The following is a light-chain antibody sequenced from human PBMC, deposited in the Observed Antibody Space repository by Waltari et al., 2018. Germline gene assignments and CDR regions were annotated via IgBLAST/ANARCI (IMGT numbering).Light chain of an antibody. CDR3: SSYAGSNNLV. V-gene: IGLV2-8*01. CDR2: EVN. Sequence: QSALTQPPSASGSRGQSVTISCTGTSSDVGGYNYVSWYQHHPGEAPKLMIFEVNKRPSGVPDRFSGSKYGNTASLTVSGLQAEDDADYYCSSYAGSNNLVFGTGTKVTVL. J-gene: IGLJ1*01. CDR1: SSDVGGYNY.